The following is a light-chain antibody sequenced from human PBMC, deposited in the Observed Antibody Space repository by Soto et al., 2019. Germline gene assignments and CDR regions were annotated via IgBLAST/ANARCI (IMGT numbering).Light chain of an antibody. CDR3: SSYTSSSTLV. CDR2: DVS. Sequence: QSVLTQPASVSGSPGQSITISCTGTSSDVGGYNYVSWYQQHPGKAPKRMIYDVSNRPSGVSNRFSGSKSGNTASLTISGLQAEDEADYYCSSYTSSSTLVFGTGIKVTVL. CDR1: SSDVGGYNY. J-gene: IGLJ1*01. V-gene: IGLV2-14*01.